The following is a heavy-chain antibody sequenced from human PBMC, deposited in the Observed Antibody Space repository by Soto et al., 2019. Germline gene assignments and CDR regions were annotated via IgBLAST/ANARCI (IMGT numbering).Heavy chain of an antibody. CDR2: TYYRSKWYS. CDR3: ARGSWDDVSGHYYMDV. D-gene: IGHD1-1*01. Sequence: SQNLSLTCDISGDSVSSNSAAWNWIRQTPSRGLEWLGRTYYRSKWYSNYAISVKSRVTVNPDTFKNQFSLQLNSVTPEDTAVYYCARGSWDDVSGHYYMDVWGKGTTVTVSS. CDR1: GDSVSSNSAA. V-gene: IGHV6-1*01. J-gene: IGHJ6*03.